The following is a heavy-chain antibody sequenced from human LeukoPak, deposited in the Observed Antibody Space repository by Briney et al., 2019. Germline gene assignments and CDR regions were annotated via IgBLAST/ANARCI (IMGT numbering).Heavy chain of an antibody. V-gene: IGHV4-39*02. CDR3: ARDGWVERITMVRDVVDQRGFDY. Sequence: SETLSLTCTVSGGSISSSSYYWGWIRQPPGKGLEWIGSIYYSGSTYYNPSLKSRVTISVDTSKNQFSLKLSSVTAADTAVYYCARDGWVERITMVRDVVDQRGFDYWGQGTLVTVSS. D-gene: IGHD3-10*01. J-gene: IGHJ4*02. CDR1: GGSISSSSYY. CDR2: IYYSGST.